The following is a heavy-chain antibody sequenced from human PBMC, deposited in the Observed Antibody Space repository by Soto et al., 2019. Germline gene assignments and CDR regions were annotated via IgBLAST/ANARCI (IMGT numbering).Heavy chain of an antibody. D-gene: IGHD4-17*01. CDR1: GYTFTNYD. CDR3: ARDGGYGGPY. CDR2: MNPNSGKI. J-gene: IGHJ4*02. Sequence: ASVKVSCKASGYTFTNYDINWVRQATGQGPEYMGWMNPNSGKIGYAQKFQGRVTMTTDTSTSTAYMELRSLRSDDTAVYYCARDGGYGGPYWGQGTLVTVSS. V-gene: IGHV1-8*01.